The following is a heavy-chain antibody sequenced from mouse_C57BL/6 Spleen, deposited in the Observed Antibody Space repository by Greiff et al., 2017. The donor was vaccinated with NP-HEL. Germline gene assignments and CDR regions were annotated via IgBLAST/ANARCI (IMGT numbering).Heavy chain of an antibody. Sequence: VQLQQPGAELVMPGASVKLSCKASGYTFTSYWMHWVKQRPGQGLEWIGEIDPSDSYTNYNQKFKGKSTLTVDKSSSTAYMQLSSLTSEDSAVYYCAVDSPRAYWGQGTLVTVSA. V-gene: IGHV1-69*01. J-gene: IGHJ3*01. D-gene: IGHD3-2*01. CDR3: AVDSPRAY. CDR2: IDPSDSYT. CDR1: GYTFTSYW.